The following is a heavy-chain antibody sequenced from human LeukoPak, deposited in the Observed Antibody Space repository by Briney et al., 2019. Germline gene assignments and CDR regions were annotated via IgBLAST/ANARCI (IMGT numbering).Heavy chain of an antibody. CDR1: GFSLSTTGVG. D-gene: IGHD2-21*01. J-gene: IGHJ4*02. V-gene: IGHV2-5*01. CDR2: IYWNDDK. Sequence: SGPTLGNPPETLTLTCTFSGFSLSTTGVGVGWIRQPPGKALEWRALIYWNDDKRHSPSLKSRLTITKETSKNQVFPTKTNTDPADGATYYCGHIILGGRLVDYWGQGTLVTVSS. CDR3: GHIILGGRLVDY.